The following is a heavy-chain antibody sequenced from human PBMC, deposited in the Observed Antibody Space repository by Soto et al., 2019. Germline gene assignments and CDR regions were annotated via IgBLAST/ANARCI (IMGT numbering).Heavy chain of an antibody. CDR3: ARVNNWNYAVAY. CDR1: GYTFTSYA. J-gene: IGHJ4*02. V-gene: IGHV1-3*01. CDR2: INAGNGNT. D-gene: IGHD1-7*01. Sequence: ASVKVSCKASGYTFTSYAMHWVRQAPGQRLEWMGWINAGNGNTKYSQKLQGRVTITRDTSASTAYMELRSLRSDDTAMYYCARVNNWNYAVAYWGQGTLVTVSS.